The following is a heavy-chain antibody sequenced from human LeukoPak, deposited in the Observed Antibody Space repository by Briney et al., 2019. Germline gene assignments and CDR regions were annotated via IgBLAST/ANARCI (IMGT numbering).Heavy chain of an antibody. CDR1: GYTLTELS. CDR2: FDPEDGET. Sequence: ASVKVSCKESGYTLTELSMHWVRQAPRKRREWMGGFDPEDGETIYAQKFQGRVTMTADTSTDTAYMELSSLRSEDTAVYYCATGFVAAAGSKEYYFDYWGQGTLVTVSS. CDR3: ATGFVAAAGSKEYYFDY. V-gene: IGHV1-24*01. J-gene: IGHJ4*02. D-gene: IGHD6-13*01.